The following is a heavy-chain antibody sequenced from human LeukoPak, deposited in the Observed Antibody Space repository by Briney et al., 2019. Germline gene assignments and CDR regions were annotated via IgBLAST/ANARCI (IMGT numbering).Heavy chain of an antibody. J-gene: IGHJ4*02. CDR3: ARVSVGATMLAYFDY. D-gene: IGHD1-26*01. V-gene: IGHV1-46*01. CDR1: GYTFTNYY. Sequence: ASVKVSCKASGYTFTNYYMHWVRQAPGQGLEWMGIINPSGGITNYAQRFQGRVTMTRDMSTSTVYMELSSLRSEDTAVYYCARVSVGATMLAYFDYWGQGTLVTVSS. CDR2: INPSGGIT.